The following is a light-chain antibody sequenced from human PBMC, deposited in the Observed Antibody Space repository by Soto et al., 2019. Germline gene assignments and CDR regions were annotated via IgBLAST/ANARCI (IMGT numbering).Light chain of an antibody. CDR2: SAY. CDR3: QQIDSYPVT. J-gene: IGKJ4*01. CDR1: QCISTF. V-gene: IGKV1-9*01. Sequence: DIQLTQSPAFLSASVGDKVTITCRASQCISTFLAWYQQKPGKAPNLLIYSAYTLQSGVPSRFSGSGSGTEFTLTISSLQPEDFATYFCQQIDSYPVTFGGGTKVEMK.